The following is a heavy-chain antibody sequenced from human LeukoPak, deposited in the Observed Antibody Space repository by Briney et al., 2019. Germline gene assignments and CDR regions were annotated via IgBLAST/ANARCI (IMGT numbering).Heavy chain of an antibody. V-gene: IGHV1-18*01. J-gene: IGHJ6*02. CDR3: ARDGDIVVHYYYGMDV. CDR1: GYTFTSYG. Sequence: ASVKVSCKASGYTFTSYGISWVRQAPGQGLEWMGWISAYNGNTNYAQKLQGRVTMTTDTSTSTAYMELRSLRSDDTAVYYCARDGDIVVHYYYGMDVWGQGTTVTVSS. D-gene: IGHD5-12*01. CDR2: ISAYNGNT.